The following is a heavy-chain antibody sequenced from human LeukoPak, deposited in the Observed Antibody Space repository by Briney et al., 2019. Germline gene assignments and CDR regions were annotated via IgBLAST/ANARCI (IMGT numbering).Heavy chain of an antibody. CDR3: ARGYSCGSRPAHFDY. J-gene: IGHJ4*02. V-gene: IGHV4-34*01. D-gene: IGHD5-18*01. CDR2: INHSGST. Sequence: SETLSLTCAVYGGSFSGYYWSWIRQPPGKGLEWIGEINHSGSTNYNPSLKSRVTISVDTSKNQFSLKLSSVTAADTAVYYCARGYSCGSRPAHFDYWGQGTLVTVSS. CDR1: GGSFSGYY.